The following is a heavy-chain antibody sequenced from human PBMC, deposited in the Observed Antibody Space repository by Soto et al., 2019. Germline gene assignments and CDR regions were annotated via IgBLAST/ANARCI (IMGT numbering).Heavy chain of an antibody. CDR2: ISTTSFFT. CDR1: GFTFSSYD. J-gene: IGHJ4*02. CDR3: ARGDCSGGTCYLGDFDY. V-gene: IGHV3-21*01. Sequence: EVQLVESGGGLVKPGESLRLSCAASGFTFSSYDMHWVRQAPGGGLEWVSTISTTSFFTYYTDSVKGRFTISRDNAKNSLYLQMNSLRAEDTAVYYCARGDCSGGTCYLGDFDYWGQGTLVTVSS. D-gene: IGHD2-15*01.